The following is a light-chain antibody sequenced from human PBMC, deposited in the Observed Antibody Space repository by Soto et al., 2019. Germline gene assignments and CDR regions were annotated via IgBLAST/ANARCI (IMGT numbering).Light chain of an antibody. V-gene: IGKV3-11*01. CDR1: LSVSVY. Sequence: VVLTQSPATRSFSPGGRATLSCRTSLSVSVYLDWYQQKPGQAPRLLISDASNRATGIPARFSGSGSGTDFTLTISSLEPEDFAVYYCHQRQYWPPITFGQGTRLEIK. CDR2: DAS. CDR3: HQRQYWPPIT. J-gene: IGKJ5*01.